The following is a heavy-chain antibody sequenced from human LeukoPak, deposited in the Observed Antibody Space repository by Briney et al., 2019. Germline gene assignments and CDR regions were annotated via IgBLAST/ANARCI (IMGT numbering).Heavy chain of an antibody. CDR1: GYTLTELS. D-gene: IGHD3-16*02. CDR2: FDPEDGET. V-gene: IGHV1-24*01. J-gene: IGHJ4*02. CDR3: ARDPGVITFGGVIVS. Sequence: GASVKVSCKVSGYTLTELSMHWVRQAPGKGLEWMGGFDPEDGETIYAQKLQGRVTMTTDTSTSTAYMELRSLRSDDTAVYYCARDPGVITFGGVIVSWGQGTLVTVSS.